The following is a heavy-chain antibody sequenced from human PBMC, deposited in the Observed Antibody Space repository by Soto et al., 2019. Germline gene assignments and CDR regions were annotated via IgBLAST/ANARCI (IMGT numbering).Heavy chain of an antibody. CDR1: GGSISSGDYY. Sequence: SETLSLTCTVSGGSISSGDYYWSWIRQPPGKGLEWIGYIYYSGSTYYNPSLKSRVTISVDTSKNQFSLKLSSVTAADTAVYYCARTPHAVYGMDVWGQGTTVTVSS. J-gene: IGHJ6*02. V-gene: IGHV4-30-4*01. CDR3: ARTPHAVYGMDV. D-gene: IGHD2-15*01. CDR2: IYYSGST.